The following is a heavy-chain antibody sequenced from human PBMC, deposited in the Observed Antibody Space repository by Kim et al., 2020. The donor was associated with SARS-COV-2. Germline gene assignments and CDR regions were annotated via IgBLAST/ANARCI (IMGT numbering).Heavy chain of an antibody. Sequence: SETLSLTCTVSGGSISSYYWSWIRQPPGKGLEWIGYIYYSGSTNYNPSLKSRVTISVDTSKNQFSLKLSSVTAADTAVYYCASGVFYGSGRSPDWFDPWGQGTLVTVSS. CDR1: GGSISSYY. V-gene: IGHV4-59*01. D-gene: IGHD3-10*01. J-gene: IGHJ5*02. CDR2: IYYSGST. CDR3: ASGVFYGSGRSPDWFDP.